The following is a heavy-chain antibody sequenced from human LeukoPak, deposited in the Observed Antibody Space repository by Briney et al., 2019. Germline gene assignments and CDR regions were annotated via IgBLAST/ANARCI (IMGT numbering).Heavy chain of an antibody. J-gene: IGHJ1*01. CDR1: GVTVGTNS. CDR3: ASAREYCGSAECYEYFQH. CDR2: IYSGGST. Sequence: GGSLRLSCAASGVTVGTNSMSWARQSPGKGLEWVSVIYSGGSTYNADSVNGRFTVSRDNSRNTLFLQMNNLRAEDTALYFCASAREYCGSAECYEYFQHWGQGTLVVVSS. D-gene: IGHD2-21*01. V-gene: IGHV3-53*01.